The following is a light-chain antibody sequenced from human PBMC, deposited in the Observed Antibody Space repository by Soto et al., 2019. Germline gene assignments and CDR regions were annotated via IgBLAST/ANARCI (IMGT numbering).Light chain of an antibody. V-gene: IGLV1-40*01. Sequence: QPVLTQPPSVSGAPGQRVTLSCTGSSSNIGAGYDVHWYQHLPGTAPKLLIYGNSNRPSGVPDRFSGSKSGTSASLAITGLQAEDEADYYCQSYDSSLSGPVVFGGGTKLTVL. J-gene: IGLJ7*01. CDR3: QSYDSSLSGPVV. CDR1: SSNIGAGYD. CDR2: GNS.